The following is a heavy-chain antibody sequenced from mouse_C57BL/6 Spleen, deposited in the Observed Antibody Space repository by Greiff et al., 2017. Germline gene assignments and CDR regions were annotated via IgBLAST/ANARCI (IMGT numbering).Heavy chain of an antibody. CDR3: TKGVYYGNWAY. V-gene: IGHV1-15*01. CDR1: GYTFTDYE. D-gene: IGHD2-1*01. CDR2: IDPETGGT. Sequence: VQLQQSGAELVRPGASVTLSCKASGYTFTDYEMHWVKQTPVHGLEWIGAIDPETGGTAYNQKFKGKAILTADKSSSTAYMELRSLTSEDSAVYYCTKGVYYGNWAYWGQGTLVTVSA. J-gene: IGHJ3*01.